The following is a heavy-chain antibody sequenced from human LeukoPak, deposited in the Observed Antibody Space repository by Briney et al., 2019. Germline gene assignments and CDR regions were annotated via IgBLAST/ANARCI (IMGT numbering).Heavy chain of an antibody. CDR1: GFTFSSYG. D-gene: IGHD3-3*01. CDR3: AKADFWSGYYVYYYYMDV. J-gene: IGHJ6*03. V-gene: IGHV3-30*02. Sequence: GGSLRLSCAASGFTFSSYGMHWVRQAPGKGLEWVAFIRYDGSNKYYADSVKGRFTISRDNPKNTLYLQMNSLRAEDTAVYYCAKADFWSGYYVYYYYMDVWGKGTTVTVSS. CDR2: IRYDGSNK.